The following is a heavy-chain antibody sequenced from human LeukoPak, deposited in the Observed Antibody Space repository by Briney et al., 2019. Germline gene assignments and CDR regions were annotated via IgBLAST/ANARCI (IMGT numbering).Heavy chain of an antibody. V-gene: IGHV3-23*01. J-gene: IGHJ4*02. Sequence: GGSLRLSCAASGFTFSANPMSWVRQAPGKGLEWVSSISGNGDYTYYADSVKGRLTISRDNSKNTLYVQVNSLRAEDTAVYYCAKGAATKPFDCWGQGALVTVSS. CDR3: AKGAATKPFDC. CDR1: GFTFSANP. CDR2: ISGNGDYT. D-gene: IGHD1-7*01.